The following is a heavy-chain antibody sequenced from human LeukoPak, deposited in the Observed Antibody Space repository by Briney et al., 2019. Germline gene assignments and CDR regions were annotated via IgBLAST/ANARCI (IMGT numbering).Heavy chain of an antibody. D-gene: IGHD2-15*01. CDR3: ARHERFCSGGSCYGPDAFDI. V-gene: IGHV4-4*02. Sequence: SGTLSLTCAVSGGSILTTNWWSWVRQPPGKGLEWIGEVHLSGASNYNPSLKSRVTISVDTSKNQFSLKLSSVTATDTAVYYCARHERFCSGGSCYGPDAFDIWGQGTMVTVSS. CDR1: GGSILTTNW. J-gene: IGHJ3*02. CDR2: VHLSGAS.